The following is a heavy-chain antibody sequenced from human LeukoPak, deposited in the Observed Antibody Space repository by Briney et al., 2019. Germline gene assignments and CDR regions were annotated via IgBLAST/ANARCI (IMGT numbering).Heavy chain of an antibody. V-gene: IGHV3-33*01. D-gene: IGHD1-26*01. CDR3: ARAGSYWTFDY. Sequence: GSLRLSCAASGFTFISYGMHWVRQAPGKGLEWVAVIWYDGSEKCYVDSVKGRFTISRDNAKNSLYLQMNSLRAEDTAVYYCARAGSYWTFDYWGQGTLVTVSS. CDR1: GFTFISYG. CDR2: IWYDGSEK. J-gene: IGHJ4*02.